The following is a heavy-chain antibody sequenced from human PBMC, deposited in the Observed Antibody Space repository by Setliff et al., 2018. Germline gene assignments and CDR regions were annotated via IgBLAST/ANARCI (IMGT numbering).Heavy chain of an antibody. Sequence: GGSLRLSCVVSGFSFSRHWMSWVRQAPGKGLEWVADIKQDGSTKYYLDSVKGRFTISRDNAKRSLYLQMNGLRADDTGVYYWVRDDADNYDAFDNWGQGTLVTVSS. D-gene: IGHD3-22*01. CDR3: VRDDADNYDAFDN. V-gene: IGHV3-7*01. J-gene: IGHJ3*02. CDR1: GFSFSRHW. CDR2: IKQDGSTK.